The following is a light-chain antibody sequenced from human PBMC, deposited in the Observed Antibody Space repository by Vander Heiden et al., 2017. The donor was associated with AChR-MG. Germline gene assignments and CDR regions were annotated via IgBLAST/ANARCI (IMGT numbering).Light chain of an antibody. V-gene: IGLV1-40*01. CDR3: QSYDGRLSGRVV. Sequence: QSVLTPPPSVSWATVQTVTTSCAGSSSHFGSGYQLHWCQPLPGTAPKLLIYANDNRPSGVPDRFSGSGSGTSASVAITGLQVEDEADDYCQSYDGRLSGRVVFGGGTKLTVL. J-gene: IGLJ2*01. CDR1: SSHFGSGYQ. CDR2: AND.